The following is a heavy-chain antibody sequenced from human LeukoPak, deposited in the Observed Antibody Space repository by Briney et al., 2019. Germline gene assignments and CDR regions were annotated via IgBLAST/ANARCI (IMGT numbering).Heavy chain of an antibody. D-gene: IGHD3-10*01. V-gene: IGHV3-30*04. Sequence: GGSLRLSCAASGFSFSTYAMHWVRQAPGKGLEWVAVISYDGSDKYYADSVKGRFTISRDNSKDTLSLQMNSLRAEDTAVYYCAKGRVDYYGSGSYPFDPWGQGTLVTVSS. CDR2: ISYDGSDK. CDR1: GFSFSTYA. J-gene: IGHJ5*02. CDR3: AKGRVDYYGSGSYPFDP.